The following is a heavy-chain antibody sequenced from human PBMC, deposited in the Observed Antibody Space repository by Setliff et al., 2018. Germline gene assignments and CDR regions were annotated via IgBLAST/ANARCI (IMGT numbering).Heavy chain of an antibody. Sequence: PSETLSLTCTVSGGSISPYFWSWIRQAPGKGLEWIGYVDHSGSTNFSPSLKSRGTISVDTSKTQVSLTLTSVTAADTAVYYCARDYQGGWFDPWGPGTLVTVSS. CDR1: GGSISPYF. V-gene: IGHV4-59*01. D-gene: IGHD3-16*01. CDR2: VDHSGST. J-gene: IGHJ5*02. CDR3: ARDYQGGWFDP.